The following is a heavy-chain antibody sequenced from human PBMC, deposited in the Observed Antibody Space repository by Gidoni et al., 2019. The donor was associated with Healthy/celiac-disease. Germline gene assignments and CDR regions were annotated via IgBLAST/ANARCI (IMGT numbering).Heavy chain of an antibody. D-gene: IGHD5-12*01. V-gene: IGHV3-9*01. CDR3: AKDIIRRDGYNLGAFDI. J-gene: IGHJ3*02. CDR1: GFTFDAYA. CDR2: ISWNSGSI. Sequence: EVQLVESGGGLVQPGRSLRLSCAASGFTFDAYAMHWVRQAPGKGLEWVSGISWNSGSIGYADSVKGRFTISRDNAKNSLYLQMNSLRAEDTALYYCAKDIIRRDGYNLGAFDIWGQGTMVTVSS.